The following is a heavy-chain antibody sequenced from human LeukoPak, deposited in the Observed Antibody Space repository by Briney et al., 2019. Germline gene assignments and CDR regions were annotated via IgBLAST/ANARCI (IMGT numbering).Heavy chain of an antibody. CDR2: IKQDGSEK. D-gene: IGHD6-13*01. CDR3: ALSSSWYYFDY. Sequence: GGSLRLSCAASGFTFSSYWMSWVRQAPGKGLEWVANIKQDGSEKYYVDSVKGRFIISRDNAKNSLYLQMNSLRAEDTAVYYCALSSSWYYFDYWGQGTLVTVSS. V-gene: IGHV3-7*01. CDR1: GFTFSSYW. J-gene: IGHJ4*02.